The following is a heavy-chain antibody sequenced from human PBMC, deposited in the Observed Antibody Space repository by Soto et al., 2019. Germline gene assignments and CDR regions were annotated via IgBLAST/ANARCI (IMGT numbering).Heavy chain of an antibody. D-gene: IGHD3-3*01. J-gene: IGHJ6*02. Sequence: GGSLRLSCAASGFTLSSYWMSWVRQAPGKGLEWVANIKQDGSEKYYVDSVKGRFTISRDNAKNSLYLQMNSLRAEDTAVYYCARFAMGSGYFYYYYYGMDVWGQGTTVTVSS. CDR1: GFTLSSYW. V-gene: IGHV3-7*01. CDR2: IKQDGSEK. CDR3: ARFAMGSGYFYYYYYGMDV.